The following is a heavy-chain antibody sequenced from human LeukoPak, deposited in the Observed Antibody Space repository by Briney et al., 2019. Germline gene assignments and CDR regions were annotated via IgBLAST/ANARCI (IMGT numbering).Heavy chain of an antibody. V-gene: IGHV4-4*02. J-gene: IGHJ4*02. CDR3: AREGGPDRPLDY. Sequence: PSETLSLTCAVSGGSISSSNYWSWVRQSPGMGLEWIGQVSLWGITSYNPSLSRRVTITTDKSKNQFSLKLTSVTAADTAVYYCAREGGPDRPLDYSGQGTLVTVAS. CDR2: VSLWGIT. CDR1: GGSISSSNY.